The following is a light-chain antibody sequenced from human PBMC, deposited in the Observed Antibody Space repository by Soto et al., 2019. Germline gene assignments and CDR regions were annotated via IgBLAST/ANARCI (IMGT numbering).Light chain of an antibody. CDR1: QSVSNNF. CDR3: QQYCCSLLS. V-gene: IGKV3-20*01. Sequence: EIVLTQSPGTLSLSPGEGATLSCRASQSVSNNFVAWYQQRPGKAPRLLIYGSSSRASGIPYRFSGSGSGTDFTLTISRLEPEDFAVYYCQQYCCSLLSFGGGTKVEIK. CDR2: GSS. J-gene: IGKJ4*01.